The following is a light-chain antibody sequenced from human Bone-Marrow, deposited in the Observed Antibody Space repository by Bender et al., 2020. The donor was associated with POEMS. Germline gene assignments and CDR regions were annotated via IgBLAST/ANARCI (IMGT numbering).Light chain of an antibody. CDR1: GSNIGGYP. CDR3: VAWDASLNGWV. V-gene: IGLV1-44*01. Sequence: QSVLSQPPSASGTPGQRVTISCSGSGSNIGGYPVNWYQQLPGTAPRLLIYTNNDRPSGVPDRFSGSKSGTSASLAITGLQSDDEAIYFCVAWDASLNGWVFGGGTKLTVL. CDR2: TNN. J-gene: IGLJ3*02.